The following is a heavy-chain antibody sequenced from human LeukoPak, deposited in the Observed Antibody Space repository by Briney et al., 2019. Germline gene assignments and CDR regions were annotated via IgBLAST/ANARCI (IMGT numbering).Heavy chain of an antibody. CDR1: GDSISSYY. CDR2: IHYTGST. CDR3: ARDVCGGDCYTSLIFDY. J-gene: IGHJ4*02. D-gene: IGHD2-21*02. V-gene: IGHV4-59*01. Sequence: SETLSLTCTVSGDSISSYYWSWIRQPPGKGLEWIGYIHYTGSTNYSPSLKSRVTISLAMSKNQFSLRLSSVTAADTAVYYCARDVCGGDCYTSLIFDYWGQGTLVTVSS.